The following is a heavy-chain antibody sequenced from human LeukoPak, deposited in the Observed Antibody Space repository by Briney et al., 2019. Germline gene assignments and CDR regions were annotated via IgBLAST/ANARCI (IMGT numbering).Heavy chain of an antibody. D-gene: IGHD1-26*01. CDR3: ARDEPGGSMYYYYMDV. V-gene: IGHV4-39*07. J-gene: IGHJ6*03. CDR1: GGSISSSSYY. CDR2: IYYSGST. Sequence: SETLSLTCTVSGGSISSSSYYWGWIRQPPGKGLEWIGSIYYSGSTYYYPSLKSRVTISVDTSKNQFSLKLSSVTAADTAVYYCARDEPGGSMYYYYMDVWGKGTTVTVSS.